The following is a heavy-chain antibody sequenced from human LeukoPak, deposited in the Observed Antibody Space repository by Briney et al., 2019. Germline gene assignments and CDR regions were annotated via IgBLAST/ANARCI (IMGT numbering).Heavy chain of an antibody. CDR1: GYTFTSYY. Sequence: ASVKVSCKASGYTFTSYYMHWVRQAPGEGLEWMGIINPTGGSTSYAQKFQGRVTMTRDTSISTAYMELSRLRSDDTAVYYCARDLRYSGYDRWSMGYWGQGTLVTVSS. CDR3: ARDLRYSGYDRWSMGY. V-gene: IGHV1-46*01. D-gene: IGHD5-12*01. CDR2: INPTGGST. J-gene: IGHJ4*02.